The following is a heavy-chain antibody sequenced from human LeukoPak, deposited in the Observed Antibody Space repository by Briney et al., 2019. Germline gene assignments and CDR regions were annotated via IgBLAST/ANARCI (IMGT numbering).Heavy chain of an antibody. Sequence: GGSLRLSCAASGFTFSVSGIHWVRQASGKGLEWVGRITTKASNYATAYAASVKGRFTISRDDSENTAYLRMNSLKTEDTAVYYCTTYRSGHYWGQGTLVTVSS. CDR3: TTYRSGHY. CDR1: GFTFSVSG. D-gene: IGHD6-19*01. J-gene: IGHJ4*02. CDR2: ITTKASNYAT. V-gene: IGHV3-73*01.